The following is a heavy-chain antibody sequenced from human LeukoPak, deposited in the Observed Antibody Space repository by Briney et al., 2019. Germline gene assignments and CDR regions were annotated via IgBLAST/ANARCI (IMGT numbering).Heavy chain of an antibody. J-gene: IGHJ3*02. CDR3: ARYVVTMRVIDI. V-gene: IGHV3-21*01. CDR1: GFTFSSYS. Sequence: GGSLRLSCAASGFTFSSYSMNWVRQAPGKGLEWVSSISSSSSYIYYADSVEGRFTISRDNAKNSLYLQMNSLRAEDTAVYYCARYVVTMRVIDIWGQGTMVTVSS. D-gene: IGHD3-22*01. CDR2: ISSSSSYI.